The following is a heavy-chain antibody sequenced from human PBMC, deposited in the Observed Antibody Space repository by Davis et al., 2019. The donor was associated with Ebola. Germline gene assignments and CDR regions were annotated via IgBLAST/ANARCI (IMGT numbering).Heavy chain of an antibody. CDR3: ARNRFVPTPIYYGMDV. Sequence: GGSLRLSCAASGFPFSDYAMHWVRQAPGKGLEWVAIISFDGTRAFHADSVKGRFTISRDRSRNTLYLEMNSLRVEDTAVYYCARNRFVPTPIYYGMDVWGRGTTVTVSS. CDR1: GFPFSDYA. D-gene: IGHD1-14*01. V-gene: IGHV3-30-3*01. CDR2: ISFDGTRA. J-gene: IGHJ6*04.